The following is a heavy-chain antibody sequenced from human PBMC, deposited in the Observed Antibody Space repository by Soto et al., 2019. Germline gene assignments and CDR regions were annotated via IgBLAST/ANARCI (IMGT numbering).Heavy chain of an antibody. D-gene: IGHD1-7*01. Sequence: QVQLQQSGPGLVKPSQTLSLTCVISGDSVSSNSVGWHWIRQSQSRGLEWLGRTYYRSKWYNDYALSVKSRIFINSDTAKNQFSRHLNSVTPDDTAVYYCTRNRNWENGYWGQGTLVTVSS. J-gene: IGHJ4*02. CDR2: TYYRSKWYN. V-gene: IGHV6-1*01. CDR3: TRNRNWENGY. CDR1: GDSVSSNSVG.